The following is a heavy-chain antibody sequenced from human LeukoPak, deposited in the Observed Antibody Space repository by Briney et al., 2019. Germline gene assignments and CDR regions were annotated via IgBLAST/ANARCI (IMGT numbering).Heavy chain of an antibody. CDR2: MNPNSGNT. D-gene: IGHD3-3*01. J-gene: IGHJ6*03. CDR1: GYTFTSYD. Sequence: ASVKVSCKASGYTFTSYDINWVRQATGQGLEWMGWMNPNSGNTGYAQKFQGRVTITRNTSISTAYMELSSLRSEDTAVYYCARGSGGTIFGVVIDYYYYMDVWGKGTTVTVPS. V-gene: IGHV1-8*03. CDR3: ARGSGGTIFGVVIDYYYYMDV.